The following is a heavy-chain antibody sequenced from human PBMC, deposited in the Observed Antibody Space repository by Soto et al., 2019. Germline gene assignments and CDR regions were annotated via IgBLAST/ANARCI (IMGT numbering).Heavy chain of an antibody. V-gene: IGHV3-53*01. Sequence: GSLRLSCAASGFTVSSNYMSWVRQAPGKGLEWVSVSCSGGSTYYTDSVKGRFTISRDSSKDTLFLQMNSLRAEDTAVYYCAKGAYFYASGSYSTYWGQGALVTVSS. CDR3: AKGAYFYASGSYSTY. D-gene: IGHD3-10*01. CDR1: GFTVSSNY. J-gene: IGHJ4*02. CDR2: SCSGGST.